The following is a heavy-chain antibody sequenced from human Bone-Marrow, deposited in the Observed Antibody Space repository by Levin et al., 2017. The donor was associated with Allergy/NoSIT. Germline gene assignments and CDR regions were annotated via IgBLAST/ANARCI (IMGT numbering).Heavy chain of an antibody. CDR3: AAYYYGSGSLDY. J-gene: IGHJ4*02. D-gene: IGHD3-10*01. V-gene: IGHV3-23*01. CDR2: ISGSGGST. Sequence: ETLSLTCAASGFTFSSYAMSWVRQAPGKGLEWVSAISGSGGSTYYADSVKGRFTISRDNSKNTLYLQMNSLRAEDTAVYYCAAYYYGSGSLDYWGQGTLVTVSS. CDR1: GFTFSSYA.